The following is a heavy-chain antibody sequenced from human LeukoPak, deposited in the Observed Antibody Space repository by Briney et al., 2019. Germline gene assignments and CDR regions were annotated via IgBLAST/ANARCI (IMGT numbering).Heavy chain of an antibody. V-gene: IGHV3-48*02. J-gene: IGHJ4*02. CDR2: ISTTSSTI. D-gene: IGHD3-16*02. Sequence: GGSLRLSCAASGFTFSSYSMTWVRQAPGKGLGWVSYISTTSSTIDYADSVKGRFTISRDNAKNSLYLQMNSLRDEDTAVYFCASSLRVTFGGVVVVPSRLDYWGQGTLVTVSS. CDR3: ASSLRVTFGGVVVVPSRLDY. CDR1: GFTFSSYS.